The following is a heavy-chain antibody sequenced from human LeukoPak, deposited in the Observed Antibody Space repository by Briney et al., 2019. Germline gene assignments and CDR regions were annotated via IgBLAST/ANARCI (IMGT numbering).Heavy chain of an antibody. CDR3: ARGPAFWSGYTTNFDY. V-gene: IGHV4-4*07. J-gene: IGHJ4*02. CDR2: IYTSGST. D-gene: IGHD3-3*01. Sequence: SETLSLTCTVSGGSISSYYWSWIRQPAGKGLEWIGRIYTSGSTNYNPSLKSRVTMSVDTSKNQFSLKLSSVTAADTAVYYCARGPAFWSGYTTNFDYWGQGTLVTVS. CDR1: GGSISSYY.